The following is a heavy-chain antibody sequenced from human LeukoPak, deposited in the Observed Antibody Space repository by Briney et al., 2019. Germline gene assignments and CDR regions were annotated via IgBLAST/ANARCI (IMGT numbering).Heavy chain of an antibody. J-gene: IGHJ3*02. D-gene: IGHD7-27*01. V-gene: IGHV3-23*01. CDR3: AKELRVGTAFDI. CDR2: ISGTGGDT. CDR1: GLIFSRYV. Sequence: GGSLRLSCAASGLIFSRYVMSWVRQAPGKGLEWVSTISGTGGDTYYTDSVKGRFTISRDNSKNTLYLQMNSLRAEDMAVYYCAKELRVGTAFDIWGQGTMVTVSS.